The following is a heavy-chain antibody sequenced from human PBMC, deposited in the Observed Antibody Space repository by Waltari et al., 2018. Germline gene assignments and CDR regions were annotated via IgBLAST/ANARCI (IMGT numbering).Heavy chain of an antibody. D-gene: IGHD1-7*01. CDR2: IYYSGST. Sequence: QLQLQESGPGLVKPSETLSLTCTVSGGSISSSSYYWGWIRQPPGKGLEWIGSIYYSGSTYYNPSLRRRVTISVDPSKNQFSLKLSSVTAADTAVYYCARRPGVWNYPYGMDVWGQGTTVTVSS. CDR3: ARRPGVWNYPYGMDV. J-gene: IGHJ6*02. CDR1: GGSISSSSYY. V-gene: IGHV4-39*01.